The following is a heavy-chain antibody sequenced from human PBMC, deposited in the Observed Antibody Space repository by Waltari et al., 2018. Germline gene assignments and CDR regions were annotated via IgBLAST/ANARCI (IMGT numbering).Heavy chain of an antibody. D-gene: IGHD1-26*01. V-gene: IGHV4-4*07. J-gene: IGHJ4*02. CDR2: MYGSGST. CDR3: ARENGGGRPFDY. Sequence: QVQLQESGPGLVKPSETLSLTCTVSGGSISSYYWSWVRQPAGKGLEWIGRMYGSGSTNYNLSLKGRVAMSVDTSKNHFSLRLSSVTAADTAVYYCARENGGGRPFDYWGQGTLVTVSS. CDR1: GGSISSYY.